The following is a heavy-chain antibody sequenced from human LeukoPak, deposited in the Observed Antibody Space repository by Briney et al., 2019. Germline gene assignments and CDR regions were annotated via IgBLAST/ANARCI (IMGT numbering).Heavy chain of an antibody. CDR1: GGSISSSY. CDR3: AKDRRTVDAFDV. V-gene: IGHV4-59*01. D-gene: IGHD1-1*01. Sequence: SETLSLTCTVSGGSISSSYWSWIRQPPGKGLEWIGYIYSSGNTNYNPSLKSRVTISVDTFKNQFSLRLYSVTAADTAVYYCAKDRRTVDAFDVWGQGTMVIVSS. J-gene: IGHJ3*01. CDR2: IYSSGNT.